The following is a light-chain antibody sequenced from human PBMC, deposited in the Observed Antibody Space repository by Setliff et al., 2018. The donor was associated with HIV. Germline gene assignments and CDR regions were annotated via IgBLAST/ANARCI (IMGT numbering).Light chain of an antibody. CDR1: SSDVGAYNY. CDR2: EVS. V-gene: IGLV2-14*01. J-gene: IGLJ1*01. Sequence: QSALTQPASVSGSPGQSITISCTGTSSDVGAYNYVSWYQQYPGKAPKLMIYEVSNRPSGASNRFSGSKSGNTASLTISGLQAEDEADYYCCSYTSSNTEVFGTGTKVTVL. CDR3: CSYTSSNTEV.